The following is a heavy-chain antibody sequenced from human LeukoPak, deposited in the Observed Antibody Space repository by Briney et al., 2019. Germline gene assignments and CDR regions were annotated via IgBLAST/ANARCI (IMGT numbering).Heavy chain of an antibody. J-gene: IGHJ6*03. Sequence: GGSLRLSCAASGFTFSSYWMSWVRQAPGKGLEWVSAISGSGGSTYYADSVKGRFTISRDNSKNTLYLQMNSLRAEDTAVYYCARDPRYYDFWSGYYYYYYYYMDVWGKGTTVTVSS. V-gene: IGHV3-23*01. CDR1: GFTFSSYW. CDR3: ARDPRYYDFWSGYYYYYYYYMDV. CDR2: ISGSGGST. D-gene: IGHD3-3*01.